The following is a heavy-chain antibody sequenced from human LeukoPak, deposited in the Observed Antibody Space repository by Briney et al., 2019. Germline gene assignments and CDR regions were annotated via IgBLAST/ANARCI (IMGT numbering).Heavy chain of an antibody. J-gene: IGHJ3*02. Sequence: GGSLRLSCAASGFTFSSYEMNWVRQAPGKGLEWVSYISSSGSTIYYADPVKGRFTISRDNAKNSLYLQMNSLRAEDTAVYYCARTVYGVMGAFDIWGQGTMVTVSS. V-gene: IGHV3-48*03. CDR2: ISSSGSTI. CDR3: ARTVYGVMGAFDI. D-gene: IGHD5/OR15-5a*01. CDR1: GFTFSSYE.